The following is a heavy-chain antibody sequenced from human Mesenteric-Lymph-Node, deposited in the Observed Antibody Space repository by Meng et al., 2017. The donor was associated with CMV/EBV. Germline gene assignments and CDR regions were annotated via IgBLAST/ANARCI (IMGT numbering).Heavy chain of an antibody. CDR1: GYTFTKYG. D-gene: IGHD2-2*01. CDR2: ISNNNGNT. Sequence: ASVKVSCKVSGYTFTKYGISWVRQAPGQGLEWMGWISNNNGNTNYAQNLQGRVTMTTDTSTSTAYMELSRLRSDDTAVYYCARDGGAYCSSTSCSSMDVWGQGTTVTVSS. CDR3: ARDGGAYCSSTSCSSMDV. V-gene: IGHV1-18*01. J-gene: IGHJ6*02.